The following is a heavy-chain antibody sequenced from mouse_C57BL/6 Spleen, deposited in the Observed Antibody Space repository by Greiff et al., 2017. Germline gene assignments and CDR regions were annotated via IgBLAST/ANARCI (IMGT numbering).Heavy chain of an antibody. V-gene: IGHV2-2*01. CDR3: ARENDLYAMDY. Sequence: VQRVESGPGLVQPSQSLSITCTVSGFSLTSYCVHWVRQSPGKGLEWLGVIWSGGSTDYNAAFMCRLSISKDNSKSQVYFKMNSLRADDTAIYYCARENDLYAMDYWGQGTSVTVSS. J-gene: IGHJ4*01. CDR1: GFSLTSYC. CDR2: IWSGGST.